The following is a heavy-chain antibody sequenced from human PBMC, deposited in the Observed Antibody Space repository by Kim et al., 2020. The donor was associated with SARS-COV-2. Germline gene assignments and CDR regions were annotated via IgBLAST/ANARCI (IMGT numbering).Heavy chain of an antibody. CDR3: ARRALGYCSGGSCHDAIDP. Sequence: SETLSLTCTVSGGSISSYYWSGIRQPPGKGLEWIGYIYYSGSTNYNPSLKSRVTISVDTSKNQFSLKLSSVTAADTAVYYCARRALGYCSGGSCHDAIDPWGQGTLVTVSS. V-gene: IGHV4-59*08. J-gene: IGHJ5*02. D-gene: IGHD2-15*01. CDR2: IYYSGST. CDR1: GGSISSYY.